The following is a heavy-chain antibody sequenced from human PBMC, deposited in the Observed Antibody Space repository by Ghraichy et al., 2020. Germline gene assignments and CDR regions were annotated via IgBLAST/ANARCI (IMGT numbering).Heavy chain of an antibody. J-gene: IGHJ4*02. CDR2: IHYSGST. CDR3: ARGAAMVTNPFDY. D-gene: IGHD5-18*01. CDR1: GGSISSYY. Sequence: SETLSLTCTVSGGSISSYYWSWIRQPPGKGLEWIAYIHYSGSTNYNPSLKSRVTISVDSSKNQFSLKLISVTAADTALYYCARGAAMVTNPFDYWGQGTLVTVSS. V-gene: IGHV4-59*08.